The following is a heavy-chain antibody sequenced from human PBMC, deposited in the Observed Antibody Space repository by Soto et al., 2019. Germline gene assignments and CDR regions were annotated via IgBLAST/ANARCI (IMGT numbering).Heavy chain of an antibody. CDR1: GYTFTSYA. V-gene: IGHV1-3*01. Sequence: QVQLVQSGAEVKKPGASVKVSCKASGYTFTSYAMHWVRQAPGQRLEWMGWINAGNGNTKYSQKFQGRDTITRDTSASTAYMELSSLRSEDTAVYYCARDPGYYYGSGSYYRDYYYGMDVWGQGTTVTVSS. D-gene: IGHD3-10*01. J-gene: IGHJ6*02. CDR2: INAGNGNT. CDR3: ARDPGYYYGSGSYYRDYYYGMDV.